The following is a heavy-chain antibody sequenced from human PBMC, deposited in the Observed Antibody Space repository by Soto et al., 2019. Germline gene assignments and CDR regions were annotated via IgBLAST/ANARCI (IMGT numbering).Heavy chain of an antibody. CDR3: AKDLGPEYSSSSDHYGMDV. V-gene: IGHV3-23*01. CDR1: GFTFSSYA. J-gene: IGHJ6*02. CDR2: ISGSGGST. Sequence: EVQLLGSGGGLVQPGGSLRLSCAASGFTFSSYAMSWVRQAPGKGLEWVSAISGSGGSTYYADSVKGRFTISRDNSKNTLYLQMNSLRAEDTAVYYCAKDLGPEYSSSSDHYGMDVWGQGTTVTVSS. D-gene: IGHD6-6*01.